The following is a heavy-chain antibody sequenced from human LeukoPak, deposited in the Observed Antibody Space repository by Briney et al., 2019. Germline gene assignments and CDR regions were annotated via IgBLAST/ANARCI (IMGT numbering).Heavy chain of an antibody. CDR3: AKDFRIVGATPGY. CDR1: GFTFSSYG. Sequence: GGSLRLSCAASGFTFSSYGMHWVRQAPGKGLEWVAFIRYDGSNKYYADYVKGRFTISRDNSKNTLYLQMNSLRAEDTAVYYCAKDFRIVGATPGYWGQGTLVTVSS. CDR2: IRYDGSNK. V-gene: IGHV3-30*02. J-gene: IGHJ4*02. D-gene: IGHD1-26*01.